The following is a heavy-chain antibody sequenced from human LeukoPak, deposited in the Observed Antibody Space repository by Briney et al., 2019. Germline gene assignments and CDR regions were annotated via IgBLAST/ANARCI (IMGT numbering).Heavy chain of an antibody. Sequence: GGSLRLSCAASGFTFSSYEMNWVRQAPGKGLEWVSYISSGGSTIYYSDSVKGRFTISRDNAKNSLYLQMNSLRAEDTAVCYCARADYYYYMDVWGKGTTVTVSS. CDR1: GFTFSSYE. J-gene: IGHJ6*03. CDR3: ARADYYYYMDV. CDR2: ISSGGSTI. V-gene: IGHV3-48*03.